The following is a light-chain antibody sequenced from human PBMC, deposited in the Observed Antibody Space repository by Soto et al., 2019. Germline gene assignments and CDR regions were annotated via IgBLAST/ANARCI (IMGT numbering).Light chain of an antibody. J-gene: IGKJ4*01. CDR1: QPISRN. CDR2: AAS. Sequence: DIQITQSPSSLSASVGDTITITCRASQPISRNLNWYQQKPGKAPKLLIHAASNLHGGVSSRFSGSGSGTDFTSSISSLQPEDSATYYWQQTYSTPVTFGGGTKVVIK. CDR3: QQTYSTPVT. V-gene: IGKV1-39*01.